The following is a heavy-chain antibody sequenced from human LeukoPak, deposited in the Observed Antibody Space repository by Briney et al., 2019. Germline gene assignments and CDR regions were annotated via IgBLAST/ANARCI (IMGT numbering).Heavy chain of an antibody. CDR3: ARESGTYYFDY. Sequence: GGSLRLSCAASGFTFSSYSMTWVRQAPGKGLEWVSSISSSSSYIYYADSVKGRFTISGDNAKNSLYLQMNSLRAEDTAVYYCARESGTYYFDYWGQGTLVTVSS. CDR1: GFTFSSYS. V-gene: IGHV3-21*01. J-gene: IGHJ4*02. CDR2: ISSSSSYI. D-gene: IGHD1-14*01.